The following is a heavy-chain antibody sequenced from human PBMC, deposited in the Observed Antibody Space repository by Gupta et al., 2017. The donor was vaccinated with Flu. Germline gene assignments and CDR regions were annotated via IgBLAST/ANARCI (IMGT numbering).Heavy chain of an antibody. Sequence: QLQLQESGPGLVKPSETLSLTCTVSGGSISSSGYYWGWIRQSPGKGLEWIASVSYSGSAYYNQSLKSRVTISVDTSDKQFSLKLSSVTAADTAVYYCASEKEFGSEIIRYYFDSWGQGTLVTVSA. CDR2: VSYSGSA. CDR3: ASEKEFGSEIIRYYFDS. D-gene: IGHD3-16*01. CDR1: GGSISSSGYY. V-gene: IGHV4-39*01. J-gene: IGHJ4*02.